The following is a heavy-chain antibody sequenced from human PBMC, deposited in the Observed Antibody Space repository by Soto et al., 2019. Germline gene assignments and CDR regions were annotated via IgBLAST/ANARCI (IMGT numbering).Heavy chain of an antibody. J-gene: IGHJ5*02. D-gene: IGHD6-13*01. Sequence: GESLKISCKGSGYSFTSYWIGWVRQMPGKGLEWMGIIYPGDSDTRCSPSFQGQVTISADKSISTAYLQWSSLKASDTAMYYCARHPGPMAAADWFDPWGQGTLVTVSS. CDR2: IYPGDSDT. CDR1: GYSFTSYW. CDR3: ARHPGPMAAADWFDP. V-gene: IGHV5-51*01.